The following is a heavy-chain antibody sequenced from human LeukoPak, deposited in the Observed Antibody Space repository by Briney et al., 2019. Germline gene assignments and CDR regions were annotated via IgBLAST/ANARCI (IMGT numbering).Heavy chain of an antibody. CDR2: IWYDGSNK. V-gene: IGHV3-33*01. Sequence: PGGSLRLSCAASGFTFSSYGMHWVRQAPGKGLEWVAVIWYDGSNKYYADSVKGRFTISRDNSKNTLYLQMNSLRAEDTAVYYCARYDSSGGYGMHVWGQGTTVTLSS. D-gene: IGHD3-22*01. CDR3: ARYDSSGGYGMHV. J-gene: IGHJ6*02. CDR1: GFTFSSYG.